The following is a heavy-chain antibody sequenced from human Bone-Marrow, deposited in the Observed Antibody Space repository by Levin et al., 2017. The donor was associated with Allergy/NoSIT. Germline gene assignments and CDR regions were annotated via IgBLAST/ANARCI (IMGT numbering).Heavy chain of an antibody. Sequence: GGSLRLSCAASGFTFSTYAMSWVRQAPGKGLEWVSAISGSGGSTYYADSVKGRFTISRDNSKNTLYLQMNSLRAEDTAVYYCAKGADMIVVVHHFQHWGQGTLVTVSS. V-gene: IGHV3-23*01. D-gene: IGHD3-22*01. CDR1: GFTFSTYA. CDR3: AKGADMIVVVHHFQH. J-gene: IGHJ1*01. CDR2: ISGSGGST.